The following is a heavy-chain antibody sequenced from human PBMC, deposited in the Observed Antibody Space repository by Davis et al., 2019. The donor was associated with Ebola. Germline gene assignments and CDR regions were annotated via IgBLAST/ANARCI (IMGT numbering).Heavy chain of an antibody. J-gene: IGHJ4*02. CDR1: GFTFSNAW. CDR3: TTDLHDYVWGSYRRLDFDY. D-gene: IGHD3-16*01. CDR2: IKSKTDGGTT. Sequence: PGGSLRLSCAASGFTFSNAWMSWVRQAPGKGLEWVGRIKSKTDGGTTDYAAPVKGRFTISRDDSKNTLYLQMNSLKTEDTAVYYCTTDLHDYVWGSYRRLDFDYWGQGTLVTVSS. V-gene: IGHV3-15*01.